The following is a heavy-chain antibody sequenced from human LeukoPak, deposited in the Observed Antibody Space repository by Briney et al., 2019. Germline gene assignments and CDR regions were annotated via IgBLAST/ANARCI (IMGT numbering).Heavy chain of an antibody. CDR1: GGSFSGYY. V-gene: IGHV4-34*01. D-gene: IGHD3-3*01. CDR2: INHSGST. Sequence: SETLSLTCAVYGGSFSGYYWSWIRQPPGKGLEWIGEINHSGSTNYNPSLKSRVTISVDTSKNQFSLKLSSVTAADTAVYYCARDVYDFWSGRNSWFDPWGQGTLVTVSS. J-gene: IGHJ5*02. CDR3: ARDVYDFWSGRNSWFDP.